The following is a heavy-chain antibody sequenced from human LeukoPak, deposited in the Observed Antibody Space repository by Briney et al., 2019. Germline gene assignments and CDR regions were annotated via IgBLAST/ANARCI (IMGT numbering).Heavy chain of an antibody. D-gene: IGHD4-23*01. CDR3: AKEPGRDNCGDKDPFDI. CDR2: ISGSGGST. J-gene: IGHJ3*02. CDR1: GFTFSSYA. V-gene: IGHV3-23*01. Sequence: GGSLRLSCAASGFTFSSYAMSWVRQAPGKGLEWVSAISGSGGSTYYADSVKGRFTISRDNSKNTLYLQMNSLRAEDTAVYYCAKEPGRDNCGDKDPFDIWGQGTMVTVSS.